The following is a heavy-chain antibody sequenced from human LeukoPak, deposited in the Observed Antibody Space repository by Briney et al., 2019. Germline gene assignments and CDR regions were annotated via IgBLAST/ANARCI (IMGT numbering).Heavy chain of an antibody. CDR1: DYTFNSYG. CDR2: ITPDKGKT. D-gene: IGHD5-12*01. J-gene: IGHJ4*02. CDR3: ARRPFIVATISVYYFDY. Sequence: GASVKVSCKASDYTFNSYGVIWVRQAPGQGLEWMGWITPDKGKTEYAQKFQDRFTMTTDTSTSTGYMELRNLRSDDTAVYYCARRPFIVATISVYYFDYWGQGTLVTVSS. V-gene: IGHV1-18*01.